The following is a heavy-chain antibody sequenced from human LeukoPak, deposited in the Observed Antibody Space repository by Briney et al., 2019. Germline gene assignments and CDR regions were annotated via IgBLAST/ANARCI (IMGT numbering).Heavy chain of an antibody. V-gene: IGHV3-21*01. Sequence: GGSLRLSCAVSGFTFSTYTMNWVRQAPGKGLEWVSSISSSSSYIYYADSVKGRFTISRDNAKNSLYLQMNSLRAEDTAVYYCATVGCSNTGCYLTRNLFDYWGQGTLVTASS. CDR2: ISSSSSYI. D-gene: IGHD2-2*01. CDR3: ATVGCSNTGCYLTRNLFDY. J-gene: IGHJ4*02. CDR1: GFTFSTYT.